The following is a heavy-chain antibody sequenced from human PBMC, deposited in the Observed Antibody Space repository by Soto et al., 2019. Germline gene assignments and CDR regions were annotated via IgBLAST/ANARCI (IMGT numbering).Heavy chain of an antibody. D-gene: IGHD3-3*01. CDR1: GFTFSTYA. Sequence: PGGSLRLSCAASGFTFSTYAMTWVRQAPGKGLEWVSIISSSGDDTYYLDSVKGRFTISRDNSRNTLHLQMNSLRAEDAAVYFCAKNGDFWSWGMDVWGQGTTVTSP. CDR2: ISSSGDDT. J-gene: IGHJ6*02. CDR3: AKNGDFWSWGMDV. V-gene: IGHV3-23*01.